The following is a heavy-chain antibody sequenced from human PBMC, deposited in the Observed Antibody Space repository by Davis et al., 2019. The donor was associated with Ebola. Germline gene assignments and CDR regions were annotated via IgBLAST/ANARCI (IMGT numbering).Heavy chain of an antibody. Sequence: ASVKVSCKASGYTFTSYAMHWVRQAPGQRLEWMGWINAGNGNTKYSQKFQGRVTITRDTSASTAYMELSSLRSEDTAVYYCARAKEYDFWSGYYDYFDYWGQGTLVTVSS. CDR2: INAGNGNT. D-gene: IGHD3-3*01. CDR1: GYTFTSYA. J-gene: IGHJ4*02. V-gene: IGHV1-3*01. CDR3: ARAKEYDFWSGYYDYFDY.